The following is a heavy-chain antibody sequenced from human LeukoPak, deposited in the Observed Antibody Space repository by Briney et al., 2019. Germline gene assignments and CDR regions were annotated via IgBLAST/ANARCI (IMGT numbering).Heavy chain of an antibody. CDR3: ARVASIAAASTVDS. CDR2: ISSSGSNT. D-gene: IGHD6-13*01. V-gene: IGHV3-11*04. Sequence: PGGALRLSCAASGFTFSDYYMSWIRQAPWKGLEWVSYISSSGSNTNYADSVKGRFTVSRDNAKNSLYLQMNSLRAEDTAVYYCARVASIAAASTVDSWGQGTLVTVSS. J-gene: IGHJ4*02. CDR1: GFTFSDYY.